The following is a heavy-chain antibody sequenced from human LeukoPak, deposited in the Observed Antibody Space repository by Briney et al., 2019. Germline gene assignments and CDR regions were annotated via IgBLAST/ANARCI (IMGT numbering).Heavy chain of an antibody. CDR3: ARAGTGDSSARRAFDI. D-gene: IGHD3-22*01. CDR2: IYYSGST. V-gene: IGHV4-59*01. Sequence: SETLSLTCTVSGGSISGYYWSWIRQPPGKGPEWIGYIYYSGSTNYNPSLKSRVTISVDTSKNQFSLKLTSVTAADTAVYYCARAGTGDSSARRAFDIWGQGTMVTVSS. J-gene: IGHJ3*02. CDR1: GGSISGYY.